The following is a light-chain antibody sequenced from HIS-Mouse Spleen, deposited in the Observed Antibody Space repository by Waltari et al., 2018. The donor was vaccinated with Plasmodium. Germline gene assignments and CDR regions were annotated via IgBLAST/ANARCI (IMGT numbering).Light chain of an antibody. V-gene: IGLV3-1*01. Sequence: SYELPQPPSVSVSPGQTASITCSGDKLGDTSACWYQQKPGQSPVLVIYQDSKRPSGIPERFSGSNSGNTATLTISGTQAMDEADYYCQAWDSSTAVFGGGTKLTVL. J-gene: IGLJ3*02. CDR2: QDS. CDR3: QAWDSSTAV. CDR1: KLGDTS.